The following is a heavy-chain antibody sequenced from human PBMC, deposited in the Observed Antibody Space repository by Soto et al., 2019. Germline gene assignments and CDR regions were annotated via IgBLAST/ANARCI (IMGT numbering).Heavy chain of an antibody. V-gene: IGHV3-30-3*01. Sequence: PGXSLRLSCAASGFTLSSYALHWFRQAPVKALEWVAVISYDGNNKYYADSVKGRFTISRDNSKNTLYLQMNSLRAEDTAVFYCARDGDSSSWYLGYYGMDVWGQGTTVTVSS. CDR1: GFTLSSYA. D-gene: IGHD6-13*01. CDR3: ARDGDSSSWYLGYYGMDV. CDR2: ISYDGNNK. J-gene: IGHJ6*02.